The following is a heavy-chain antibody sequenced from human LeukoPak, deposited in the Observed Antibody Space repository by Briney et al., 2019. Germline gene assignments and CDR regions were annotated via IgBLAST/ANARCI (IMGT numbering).Heavy chain of an antibody. J-gene: IGHJ4*02. Sequence: GGSLRLSCAASGFTFDDYGMSWLRQAPGKGLEWVSGINWNGGSKGYADSVKGRFTISRDNAKNSLYLQMNSLGAEDTACYYCARARGSSTSCPDYWGQGTLVTVSS. V-gene: IGHV3-20*04. CDR3: ARARGSSTSCPDY. CDR1: GFTFDDYG. CDR2: INWNGGSK. D-gene: IGHD2-2*01.